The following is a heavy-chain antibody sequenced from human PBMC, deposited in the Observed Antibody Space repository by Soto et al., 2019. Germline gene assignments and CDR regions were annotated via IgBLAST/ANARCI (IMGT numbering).Heavy chain of an antibody. CDR2: INHNGST. V-gene: IGHV4-34*01. Sequence: ASETLSLTCASYGGSFSNYYWYWIRQPPGKGLEWMGKINHNGSTNYSPSLKSRLTISVDTSKNQFSLKLISVTAADTAVYFCGRGRGYSNAWGSYYSGMDVWGQGTTVTVSS. CDR3: GRGRGYSNAWGSYYSGMDV. D-gene: IGHD6-19*01. J-gene: IGHJ6*02. CDR1: GGSFSNYY.